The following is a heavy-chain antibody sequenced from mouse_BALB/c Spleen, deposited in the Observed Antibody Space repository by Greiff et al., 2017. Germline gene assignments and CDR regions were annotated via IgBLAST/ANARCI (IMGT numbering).Heavy chain of an antibody. CDR1: GFNIKDYY. J-gene: IGHJ4*01. V-gene: IGHV14-4*02. Sequence: EVQLQQSGAELVKPGASVKLSCKASGFNIKDYYMHWVKQRPEQGLEWIGWIDPENGDTEYAPKFQGKATMTADTSSNTAYLQLSSLTSEDTAVYYCNACYGSSSYYYAMDYWGQGTSVTVSS. D-gene: IGHD1-1*01. CDR3: NACYGSSSYYYAMDY. CDR2: IDPENGDT.